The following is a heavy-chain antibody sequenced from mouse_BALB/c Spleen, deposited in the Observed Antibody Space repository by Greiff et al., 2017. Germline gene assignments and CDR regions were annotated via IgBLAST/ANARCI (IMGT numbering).Heavy chain of an antibody. CDR2: ISSGGSYT. CDR1: GFTFSSYA. D-gene: IGHD1-1*01. V-gene: IGHV5-9-4*01. J-gene: IGHJ4*01. CDR3: ARDYYGSSYVYAMDY. Sequence: DVKLVESGGGLVKPGGSLKLSCAASGFTFSSYAMSWVRQSPEKRLEWVAEISSGGSYTYYPDTVTGRFTISRDNAKNTLYLEMSSLRSEDTAMYYCARDYYGSSYVYAMDYWGQGTSVTVSS.